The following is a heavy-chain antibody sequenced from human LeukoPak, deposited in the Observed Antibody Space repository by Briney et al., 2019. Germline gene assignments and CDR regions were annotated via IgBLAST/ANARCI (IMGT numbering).Heavy chain of an antibody. V-gene: IGHV3-11*01. Sequence: GGSLRLSCAASGFTFSDYYMTWIREAPGKGLEWVSCISSSGSTIYYADSVKSRFTISRDNAKKSLYMQMNSLRAEDTAVYYCARDCRDGYNCGDYWGQGTLVTVSS. CDR1: GFTFSDYY. CDR2: ISSSGSTI. J-gene: IGHJ4*02. D-gene: IGHD5-24*01. CDR3: ARDCRDGYNCGDY.